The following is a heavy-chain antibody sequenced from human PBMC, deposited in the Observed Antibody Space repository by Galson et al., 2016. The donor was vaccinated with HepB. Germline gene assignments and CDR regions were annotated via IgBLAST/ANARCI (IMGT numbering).Heavy chain of an antibody. CDR1: GGSISSGDYY. CDR2: IYSSGST. CDR3: ARDQDGYNPYFYYYYVDV. D-gene: IGHD5-24*01. V-gene: IGHV4-61*02. Sequence: TLSLTCTVSGGSISSGDYYWSWIRHPAGKGLEWIGRIYSSGSTHYNPPLKSRVTISVEPSKNQFSLKLNSVTAADTAVYYCARDQDGYNPYFYYYYVDVWGKGTTVTVSS. J-gene: IGHJ6*03.